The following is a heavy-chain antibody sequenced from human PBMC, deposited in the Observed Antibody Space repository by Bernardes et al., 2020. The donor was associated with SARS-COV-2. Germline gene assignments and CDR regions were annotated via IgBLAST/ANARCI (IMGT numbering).Heavy chain of an antibody. CDR1: GYTFTSHG. J-gene: IGHJ4*02. Sequence: ASVKVSCKASGYTFTSHGISWVRQAPGQGLEWMGWINAYNGNTIFAQRFQGRVTMTTDTSTSTAYMELRSLRSDDTAVYFCARDPEYGQWLVRFRQSPINVDYWGQGTLVTVSS. V-gene: IGHV1-18*01. CDR2: INAYNGNT. CDR3: ARDPEYGQWLVRFRQSPINVDY. D-gene: IGHD6-19*01.